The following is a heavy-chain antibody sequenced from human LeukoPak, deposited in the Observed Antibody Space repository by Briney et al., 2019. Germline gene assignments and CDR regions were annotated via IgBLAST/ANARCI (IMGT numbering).Heavy chain of an antibody. CDR2: ISGSGGST. V-gene: IGHV3-23*01. CDR3: AKDGSGSSSRSYWYFDL. D-gene: IGHD1-26*01. CDR1: GFTFSSYS. J-gene: IGHJ2*01. Sequence: SGGSLRLSCAASGFTFSSYSLSWVPQAPGKGLECLSAISGSGGSTYSADSLKGRFTISRDNSKNTLYLQINSLRADDTAVYYCAKDGSGSSSRSYWYFDLWGRGTLVTVSS.